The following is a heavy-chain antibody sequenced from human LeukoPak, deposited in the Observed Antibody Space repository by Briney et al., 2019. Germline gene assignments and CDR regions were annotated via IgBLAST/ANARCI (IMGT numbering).Heavy chain of an antibody. CDR1: GFTFDDYA. D-gene: IGHD6-19*01. CDR3: AKDRDSSGWYGVLGDY. J-gene: IGHJ4*02. V-gene: IGHV3-43*02. CDR2: ISGDGGST. Sequence: GGSLRLSCAASGFTFDDYATHWVRQAPGKGLEWVSLISGDGGSTYYADSVKGRFTISRDNSKNSLYLQMNSLRTEDTALYYCAKDRDSSGWYGVLGDYWGQGTLVTVSS.